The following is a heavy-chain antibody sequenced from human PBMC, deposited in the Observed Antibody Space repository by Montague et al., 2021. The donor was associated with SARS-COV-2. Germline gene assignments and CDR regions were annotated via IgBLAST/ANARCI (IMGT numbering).Heavy chain of an antibody. D-gene: IGHD4-11*01. Sequence: SETLSLTCAVYGGSFSGNYWSWIRQPPGKGLEWIGEINHYGSTNYNPSXXSRVTMSVDTSKNQFSPKLSSVTAADTAVYYCARGLPVTTLFYYFGMDVWGQGTTVTVSS. CDR1: GGSFSGNY. J-gene: IGHJ6*02. V-gene: IGHV4-34*01. CDR2: INHYGST. CDR3: ARGLPVTTLFYYFGMDV.